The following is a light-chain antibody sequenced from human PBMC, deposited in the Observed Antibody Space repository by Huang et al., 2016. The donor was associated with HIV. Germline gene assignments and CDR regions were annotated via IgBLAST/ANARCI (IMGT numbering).Light chain of an antibody. CDR3: QQRDT. J-gene: IGKJ5*01. CDR1: PSISRN. V-gene: IGKV3-11*01. CDR2: DAA. Sequence: EIVLTQSPATLSLSPGERATLSCRASPSISRNLGWYQQKFGQAPRLFIYDAATRATGIPARFSGSGSGTNFTLTISSLEPEDCAVYYCQQRDTFGPGTRLEIK.